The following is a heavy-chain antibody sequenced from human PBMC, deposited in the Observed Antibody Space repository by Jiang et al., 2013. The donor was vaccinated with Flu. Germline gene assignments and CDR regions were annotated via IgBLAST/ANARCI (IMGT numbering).Heavy chain of an antibody. J-gene: IGHJ4*02. D-gene: IGHD6-19*01. CDR1: GFTVSSNY. Sequence: VQLVESGGGLVQPGGSLRLSCAASGFTVSSNYMTWVRQAPGKGLEWVSVIYSGGSTYYADSVKGRFTISRDNSKNTLYLQMNSLRAEDTAVYYCARSEYSSGWYSGSFDYVGPGNPGHRLL. CDR2: IYSGGST. CDR3: ARSEYSSGWYSGSFDY. V-gene: IGHV3-66*02.